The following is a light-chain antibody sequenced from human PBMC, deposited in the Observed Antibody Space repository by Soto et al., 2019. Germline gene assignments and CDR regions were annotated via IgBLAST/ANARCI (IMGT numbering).Light chain of an antibody. V-gene: IGKV1-5*03. CDR1: QTVNTW. Sequence: DIQMTQSPSTLSASVVDRVTITCRASQTVNTWLAWYQQKPGKAPKLLIYQASSLENGVPSRFSGSGSGTEFSLTISSLQPDDFATYYCKQYSSHSTCGQGTKGDIK. CDR3: KQYSSHST. J-gene: IGKJ1*01. CDR2: QAS.